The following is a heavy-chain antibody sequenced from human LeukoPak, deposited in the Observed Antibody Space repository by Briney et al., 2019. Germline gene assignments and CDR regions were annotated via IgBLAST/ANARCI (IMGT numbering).Heavy chain of an antibody. D-gene: IGHD4/OR15-4a*01. CDR3: ARNYGDNSLNWFDP. CDR2: INHSGST. Sequence: SETLSLTCAVYGGSFSGYYWSWIRQPPGKGLEWIGEINHSGSTNYNPSLKSRVTISVDTSKKQFSLKLSSVTAADTAVYYCARNYGDNSLNWFDPWGQGTLVTVSS. V-gene: IGHV4-34*01. J-gene: IGHJ5*02. CDR1: GGSFSGYY.